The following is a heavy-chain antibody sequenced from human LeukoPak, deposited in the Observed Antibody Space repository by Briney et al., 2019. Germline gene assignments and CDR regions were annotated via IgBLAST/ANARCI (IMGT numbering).Heavy chain of an antibody. CDR3: ASGYCSSTSCYDWFDP. D-gene: IGHD2-2*03. J-gene: IGHJ5*02. CDR1: GYTFTGYY. Sequence: GASVKVSCKASGYTFTGYYMHWVRQAPGQGLEWMGWINPNSGGTNYAQKFQGRVTMTRDTSISTAYMELSRLRSDDTAVYYCASGYCSSTSCYDWFDPWDQGTLVTVSS. CDR2: INPNSGGT. V-gene: IGHV1-2*02.